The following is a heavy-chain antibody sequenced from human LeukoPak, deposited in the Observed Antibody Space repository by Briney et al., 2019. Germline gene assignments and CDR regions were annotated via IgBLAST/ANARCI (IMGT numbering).Heavy chain of an antibody. CDR2: INPDGSST. V-gene: IGHV3-74*01. D-gene: IGHD6-13*01. CDR1: GFTFTSSW. Sequence: GGSLRLSCTASGFTFTSSWMHWVRRAPGKGPVWVSRINPDGSSTIYADSVKGRFTISRDNAKNTLDLQMNSLRDEDTAVYYCARSAATFDYWGQGTLSPSPQ. J-gene: IGHJ4*02. CDR3: ARSAATFDY.